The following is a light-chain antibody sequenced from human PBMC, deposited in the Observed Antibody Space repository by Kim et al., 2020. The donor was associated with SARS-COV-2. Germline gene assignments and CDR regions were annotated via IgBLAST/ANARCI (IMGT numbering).Light chain of an antibody. CDR3: SSYTSSSPL. CDR2: DVS. CDR1: SSDVGGYNY. Sequence: PGQSITISCTGTSSDVGGYNYVSWYQQHPGKAPKLMIYDVSKRPSGVSNRFSGSKSGNTASLTISGLQAEDEADYYCSSYTSSSPLFGTGTKVTVL. V-gene: IGLV2-14*04. J-gene: IGLJ1*01.